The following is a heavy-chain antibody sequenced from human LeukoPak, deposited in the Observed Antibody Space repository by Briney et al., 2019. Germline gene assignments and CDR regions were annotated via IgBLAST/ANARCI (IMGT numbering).Heavy chain of an antibody. D-gene: IGHD5-18*01. CDR1: GGSIGSYY. V-gene: IGHV4-59*08. CDR3: TTWIQLTRSFDY. J-gene: IGHJ4*02. CDR2: ISYSGST. Sequence: SETLSLTCTVSGGSIGSYYWSWIRQPPGKGLEWIGHISYSGSTNYNPSLKSRVTISVDTSKNQFSLKLSSVTAADTAVYYCTTWIQLTRSFDYWGQGTLVTVSS.